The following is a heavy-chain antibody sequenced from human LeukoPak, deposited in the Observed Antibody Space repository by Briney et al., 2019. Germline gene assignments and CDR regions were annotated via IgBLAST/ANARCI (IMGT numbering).Heavy chain of an antibody. J-gene: IGHJ3*02. CDR2: INHSGST. Sequence: SETLSLTCAVYGGSFSGYYWSWIRQPPGKGLEWIGEINHSGSTNYNPFLKSRVTISVDTSKNQFSLKLSSVTAADTAVYYCARGGRSSVYGIVVVVAAARAFDIWGQGTMVTVSS. V-gene: IGHV4-34*01. D-gene: IGHD2-15*01. CDR3: ARGGRSSVYGIVVVVAAARAFDI. CDR1: GGSFSGYY.